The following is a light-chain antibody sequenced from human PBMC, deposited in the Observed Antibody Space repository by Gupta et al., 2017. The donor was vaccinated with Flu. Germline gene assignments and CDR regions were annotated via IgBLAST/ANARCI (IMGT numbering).Light chain of an antibody. CDR1: QSISSY. CDR3: QQSDSTLPWT. Sequence: DIQMTQSPSSLSASVGDRVTITCRASQSISSYLNWYQQKPGKAPKLLMYAASSLQSGVPSRFSGSGSGTYFTLTISSRLTEDFATYYCQQSDSTLPWTFGQGTRLEMK. J-gene: IGKJ1*01. V-gene: IGKV1-39*01. CDR2: AAS.